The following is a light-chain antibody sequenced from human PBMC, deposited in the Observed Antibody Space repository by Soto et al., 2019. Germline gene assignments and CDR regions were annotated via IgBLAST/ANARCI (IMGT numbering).Light chain of an antibody. CDR3: QQTYNTPTT. CDR2: AAS. Sequence: DIQMTQSPSSLSASVGDRVTITCRASQRVNNYLNWYQQKPGQAPKVLIYAASSLRSGVPSRFSGSGSGTDFTLTISSLQPEDFATYYRQQTYNTPTTLGQGTNLEIK. V-gene: IGKV1-39*01. J-gene: IGKJ2*01. CDR1: QRVNNY.